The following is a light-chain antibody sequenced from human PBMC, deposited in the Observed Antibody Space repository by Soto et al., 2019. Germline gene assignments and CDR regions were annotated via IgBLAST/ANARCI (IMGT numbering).Light chain of an antibody. CDR1: QSVSYH. J-gene: IGKJ1*01. CDR3: XQRNNWPPWT. CDR2: DAS. V-gene: IGKV3-11*01. Sequence: EIVLTQSPATLSLSPGERATLSCRASQSVSYHLAWYQQKPGQAPRLLIYDASNRATGIPARFSGSGSGTDFTLTISSLEPEDSXIYYCXQRNNWPPWTFGQGTKVEIK.